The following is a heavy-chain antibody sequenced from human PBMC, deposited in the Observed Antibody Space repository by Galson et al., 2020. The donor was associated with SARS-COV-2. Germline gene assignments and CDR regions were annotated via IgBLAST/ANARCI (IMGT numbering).Heavy chain of an antibody. V-gene: IGHV3-7*01. CDR2: IKGDGSET. CDR3: SREGWQGGY. Sequence: GGSLRLSCEVSGFTFNDFWMSWFRQAPGKGLEWVANIKGDGSETNYADFVKGRFSISRDNAANSLYLQMNSLRVEDSAVYYCSREGWQGGYWGQGTRVTISS. J-gene: IGHJ4*02. CDR1: GFTFNDFW. D-gene: IGHD6-19*01.